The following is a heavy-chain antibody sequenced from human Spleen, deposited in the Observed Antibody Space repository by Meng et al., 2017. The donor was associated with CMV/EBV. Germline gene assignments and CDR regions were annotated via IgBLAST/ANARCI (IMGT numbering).Heavy chain of an antibody. CDR2: INHSGST. CDR1: GFTFSNYE. V-gene: IGHV4-34*01. CDR3: ARGNYYYYAMDV. Sequence: GSLRLSCAASGFTFSNYEMNWVRQAPGKGLEWIGEINHSGSTYYNPSLKSRVTISVDTSKNQFSLNLNSVTAADTAVYYCARGNYYYYAMDVWGQGTTVTVSS. J-gene: IGHJ6*02.